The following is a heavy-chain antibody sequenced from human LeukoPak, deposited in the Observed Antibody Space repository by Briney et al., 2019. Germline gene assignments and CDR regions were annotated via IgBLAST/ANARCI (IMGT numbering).Heavy chain of an antibody. CDR3: ARDISGYSYYFAY. CDR2: ISSSGSYI. CDR1: GFTLSSYS. D-gene: IGHD3-22*01. V-gene: IGHV3-21*01. Sequence: PGGSLSLSCAASGFTLSSYSMNWVRPAAGRGLEWVSSISSSGSYIYYADSVKGQCTISRDNAKSSLYLQMNSLRAEDTAVYYCARDISGYSYYFAYWGQGALVTVSS. J-gene: IGHJ4*02.